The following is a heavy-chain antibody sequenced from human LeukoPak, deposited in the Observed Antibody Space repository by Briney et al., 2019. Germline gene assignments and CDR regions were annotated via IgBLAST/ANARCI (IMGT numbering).Heavy chain of an antibody. CDR2: IYYTGST. Sequence: SETLSLTCTVSGGSISNYYWSWIRQPPGKGLEWIGYIYYTGSTNYNPSLKSRVTISVDTSKNQFSLKLSSVTAADTAVYYCARDISLYGVHFQAAYYYYMDVWGKGTTVTVSS. V-gene: IGHV4-59*12. J-gene: IGHJ6*03. D-gene: IGHD2-8*01. CDR1: GGSISNYY. CDR3: ARDISLYGVHFQAAYYYYMDV.